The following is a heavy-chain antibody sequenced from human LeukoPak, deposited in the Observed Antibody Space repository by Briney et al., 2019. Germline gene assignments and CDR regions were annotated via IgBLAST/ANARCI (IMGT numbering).Heavy chain of an antibody. D-gene: IGHD4-17*01. CDR2: IYYSGST. V-gene: IGHV4-30-4*01. Sequence: PSRTLSLTCTVSGGSISSGDYYWSWISQPPGKGLEWIGYIYYSGSTYYNPSLKSRVTISVDTSKNQFSLKLSSVTAADTAVYYCARVPRTTVTDPFDYWGQGTLVTVSS. CDR3: ARVPRTTVTDPFDY. J-gene: IGHJ4*02. CDR1: GGSISSGDYY.